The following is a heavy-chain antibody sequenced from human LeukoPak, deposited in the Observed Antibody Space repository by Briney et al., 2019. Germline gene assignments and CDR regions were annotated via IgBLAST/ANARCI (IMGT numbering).Heavy chain of an antibody. CDR3: ARVHSGSPRLYYFDY. CDR1: GFTFSTHN. J-gene: IGHJ4*02. D-gene: IGHD1-26*01. Sequence: PGGSLRLSCAASGFTFSTHNMNWVRQAPGKGLEWISYISGSSTNIHYADSVKGRFTISRDNAKNSLYLQMNSLRAEDTALYYCARVHSGSPRLYYFDYWGQGTLVTVSS. V-gene: IGHV3-48*04. CDR2: ISGSSTNI.